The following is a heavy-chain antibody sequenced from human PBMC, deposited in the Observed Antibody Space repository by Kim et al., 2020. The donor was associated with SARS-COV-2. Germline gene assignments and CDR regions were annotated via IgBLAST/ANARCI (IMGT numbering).Heavy chain of an antibody. CDR3: ASGILVATIWRYYYYMDV. CDR2: MNPNSGNT. D-gene: IGHD5-12*01. Sequence: ASVKVSCKASGYTFTSYDINWVRQATGQGLEWMGWMNPNSGNTGYAQKFQGRVTMTRNTSISTAYMELSSLRSEDTAVYYCASGILVATIWRYYYYMDVWGKGPTVTVSS. CDR1: GYTFTSYD. J-gene: IGHJ6*03. V-gene: IGHV1-8*01.